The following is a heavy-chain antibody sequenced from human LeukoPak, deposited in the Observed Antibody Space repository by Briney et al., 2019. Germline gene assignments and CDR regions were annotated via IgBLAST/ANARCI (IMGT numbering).Heavy chain of an antibody. CDR1: GFTFSNSA. CDR3: ARGCSSTSCQGGMDV. J-gene: IGHJ6*02. D-gene: IGHD2-2*01. V-gene: IGHV3-23*01. Sequence: GGSLRLSCAASGFTFSNSAMSWVRQAPGKGLEWVSALTGSGGGTYYADSVKGRFTISRDNSKNTMYLQMNSLRAEDTAVYYCARGCSSTSCQGGMDVWGQGTTVTVSS. CDR2: LTGSGGGT.